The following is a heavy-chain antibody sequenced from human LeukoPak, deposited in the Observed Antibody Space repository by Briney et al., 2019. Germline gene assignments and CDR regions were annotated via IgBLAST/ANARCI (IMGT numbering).Heavy chain of an antibody. CDR1: GDSINNAVYF. Sequence: NPSETLSLTCTVSGDSINNAVYFWGWIRQPPGKGLEWIGTIYFNGRTYYSPSLKSRVTISVDTSKNQFSLKMSSVTAADTAAYYCTRQRGSGHWYFDLWGRGTRVIVSS. D-gene: IGHD6-19*01. CDR2: IYFNGRT. V-gene: IGHV4-39*01. J-gene: IGHJ2*01. CDR3: TRQRGSGHWYFDL.